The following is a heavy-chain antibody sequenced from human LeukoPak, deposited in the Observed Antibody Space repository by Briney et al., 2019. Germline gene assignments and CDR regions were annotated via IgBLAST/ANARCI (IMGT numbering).Heavy chain of an antibody. Sequence: ASVKVPCKTSGYTFTNYDINWVRQATGQGLEWMGWMNPKSGNTGSAQRFQGRVTMTRDTSTSTAYMELSSLRSEDTAVYYCARVWGAIDYWGQGTLVTVSS. CDR3: ARVWGAIDY. D-gene: IGHD1-26*01. J-gene: IGHJ4*02. V-gene: IGHV1-8*01. CDR1: GYTFTNYD. CDR2: MNPKSGNT.